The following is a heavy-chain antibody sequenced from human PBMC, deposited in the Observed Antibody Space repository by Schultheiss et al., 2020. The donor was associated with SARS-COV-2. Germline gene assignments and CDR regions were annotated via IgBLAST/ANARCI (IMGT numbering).Heavy chain of an antibody. Sequence: ASVKVSCKASGYTFTGYYMHWVRQAPGQGLEWMGWINPNSGGTNYAQKFQGRVTMTRDTSISTAYMELSGLRSDDTAVYYCARWALGYCSSTSCPQVDYWGQGTLVTVSS. J-gene: IGHJ4*02. D-gene: IGHD2-2*01. V-gene: IGHV1-2*02. CDR2: INPNSGGT. CDR1: GYTFTGYY. CDR3: ARWALGYCSSTSCPQVDY.